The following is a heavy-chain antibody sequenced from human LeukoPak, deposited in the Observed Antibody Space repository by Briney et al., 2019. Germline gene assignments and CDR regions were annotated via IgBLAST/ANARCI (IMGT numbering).Heavy chain of an antibody. CDR1: GFTFSSYA. CDR2: IKQDGSEK. V-gene: IGHV3-7*01. Sequence: SGGSLRLSCAASGFTFSSYAMSWVRQAPGKGLEWVANIKQDGSEKYYVDSVKGRFTISRDNAKNSLYLQMNSLRAEDTAVYYCARYDPRKILDAFDIWGQGTMVTVSS. CDR3: ARYDPRKILDAFDI. J-gene: IGHJ3*02. D-gene: IGHD1-14*01.